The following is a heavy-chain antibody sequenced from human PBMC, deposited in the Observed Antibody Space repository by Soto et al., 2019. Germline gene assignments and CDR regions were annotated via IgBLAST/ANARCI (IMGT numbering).Heavy chain of an antibody. V-gene: IGHV1-8*01. D-gene: IGHD2-2*01. CDR2: MNPNSCNT. CDR1: GYTFTSYD. Sequence: ASVKVSCKASGYTFTSYDINWVRQATGQGLERMGWMNPNSCNTGYAQKFQGRVTMTRNTSISTAYMELSSLRSEDTAVYYCARSGFLCSSTSCSDYYYYYYMDVWGKGTTVTVSS. CDR3: ARSGFLCSSTSCSDYYYYYYMDV. J-gene: IGHJ6*03.